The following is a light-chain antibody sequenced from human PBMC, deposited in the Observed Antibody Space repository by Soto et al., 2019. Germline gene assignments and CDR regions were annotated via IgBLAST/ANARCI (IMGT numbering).Light chain of an antibody. J-gene: IGLJ2*01. CDR1: SSNVGTYDL. Sequence: QSALTQPASVSASPGQSITISCTGTSSNVGTYDLVSWYQHHPDKAPKLIIYEGTKRPSGISPRFSGSKSVNTASLTISGLQAEDDDDYYCCSFADGAALVFGGGTKLTVL. CDR3: CSFADGAALV. CDR2: EGT. V-gene: IGLV2-23*01.